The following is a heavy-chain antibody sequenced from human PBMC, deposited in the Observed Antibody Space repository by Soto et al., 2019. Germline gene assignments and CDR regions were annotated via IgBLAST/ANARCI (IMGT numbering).Heavy chain of an antibody. J-gene: IGHJ4*01. V-gene: IGHV3-30-3*01. CDR1: GFTFSSYA. CDR2: ISYDGSNK. Sequence: PGGSLRLSCAASGFTFSSYAMHWVRQAPGKGLEWVAVISYDGSNKYYADSVKGRFTISRDNSKNTLYLQMNSLRAEDTAVYYCARDRRYYDSSGYPRYWGQ. CDR3: ARDRRYYDSSGYPRY. D-gene: IGHD3-22*01.